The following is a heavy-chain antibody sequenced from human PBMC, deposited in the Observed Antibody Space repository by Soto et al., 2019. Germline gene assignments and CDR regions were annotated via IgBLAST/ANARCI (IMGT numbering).Heavy chain of an antibody. CDR1: GFSFSSSV. CDR2: LTPSGDAT. J-gene: IGHJ1*01. V-gene: IGHV3-23*01. D-gene: IGHD5-12*01. CDR3: AKGGSGDGYKP. Sequence: DVPLLESGGGLVQPGGSLRLSCAASGFSFSSSVMTWVRHAPGKGLEWVSSLTPSGDATFHADSVRGRFTISRDNSKNELYMDMSSLRAEDTAIYYCAKGGSGDGYKPWGQGTLVTVSS.